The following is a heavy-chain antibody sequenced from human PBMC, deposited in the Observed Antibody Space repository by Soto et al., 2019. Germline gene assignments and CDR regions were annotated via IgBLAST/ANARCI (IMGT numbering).Heavy chain of an antibody. J-gene: IGHJ4*02. CDR3: ATDTAMVTFDY. V-gene: IGHV4-39*02. CDR2: IYYSGSP. CDR1: GGSISSRSDY. D-gene: IGHD5-18*01. Sequence: KTSETLSLTCTVSGGSISSRSDYWGWIRQPPGKGLEFIGSIYYSGSPYYNPSLESRVTISVDTSKNQFSLKLSSVTAADTAVCYCATDTAMVTFDYWGQGTMVTVSS.